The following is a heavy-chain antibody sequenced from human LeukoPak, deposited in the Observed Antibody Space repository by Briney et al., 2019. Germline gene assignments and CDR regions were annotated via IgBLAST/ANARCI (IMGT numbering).Heavy chain of an antibody. J-gene: IGHJ4*02. V-gene: IGHV1-8*01. Sequence: ASVKVSCKASGYTFTSYDINWVRQATGQGLEWMGWMNPNSGDTGYAQKFQGRVTMTRSTSISTAYMELSSLRSEDTAVYYCVRGLQQWPRDYWGQGTLVTVSS. CDR3: VRGLQQWPRDY. D-gene: IGHD6-19*01. CDR1: GYTFTSYD. CDR2: MNPNSGDT.